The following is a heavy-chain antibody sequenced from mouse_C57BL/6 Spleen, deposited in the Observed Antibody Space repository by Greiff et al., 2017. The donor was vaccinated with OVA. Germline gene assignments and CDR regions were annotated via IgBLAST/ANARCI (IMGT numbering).Heavy chain of an antibody. CDR2: IHPNSGST. V-gene: IGHV1-64*01. CDR1: GYTFTSYW. D-gene: IGHD1-1*01. CDR3: ARAHYYGSSYAYAMDY. Sequence: QVQLQQPGAELVKPGALVKLSCKASGYTFTSYWMHWVKQRPGQGLEWIGMIHPNSGSTNYNEKFKSKATLTVDKSSSTAYMQLSSLTSEDSAVYYCARAHYYGSSYAYAMDYWGQGTSVTVSS. J-gene: IGHJ4*01.